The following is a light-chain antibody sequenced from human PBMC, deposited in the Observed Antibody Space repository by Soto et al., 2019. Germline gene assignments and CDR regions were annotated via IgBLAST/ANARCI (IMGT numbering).Light chain of an antibody. Sequence: DIQITQSPSTLSGSVGDRVTICCRASQTISSWLAWYQQKPGKAPKLLIYKASTLKSGVPSRFSGSGSGTEFTLTISSLQPDDFATYYCQHYNSYSEAFGQGTKVDI. CDR2: KAS. CDR1: QTISSW. CDR3: QHYNSYSEA. J-gene: IGKJ1*01. V-gene: IGKV1-5*03.